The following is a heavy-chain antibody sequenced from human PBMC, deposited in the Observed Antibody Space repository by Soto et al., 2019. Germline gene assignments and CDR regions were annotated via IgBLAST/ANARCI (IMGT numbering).Heavy chain of an antibody. V-gene: IGHV1-2*02. CDR1: GYTFTGYY. CDR2: INPNNGDT. J-gene: IGHJ4*02. CDR3: ARHSGYDYVFDY. Sequence: ASVKVSCKASGYTFTGYYIQWVRQAPGQGLEWMGWINPNNGDTNYAQKFQGRVTMTRDTSTSTAYMELSSLRFDDTAVYYCARHSGYDYVFDYWGQGTLVTVYS. D-gene: IGHD5-12*01.